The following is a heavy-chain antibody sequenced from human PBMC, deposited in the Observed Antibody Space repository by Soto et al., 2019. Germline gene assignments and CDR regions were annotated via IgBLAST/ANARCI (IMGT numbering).Heavy chain of an antibody. J-gene: IGHJ4*02. CDR2: INPNSGGT. D-gene: IGHD3-10*01. Sequence: ASVKVSCKASGYTFTGYYMHWVLQAPGQGLEWMGWINPNSGGTNYAQKFQGRVTMTRDTSISTAYMELSRLRSDDTAVYYCARVAVLWFGELLPFDYWGQGTLVTVSS. CDR1: GYTFTGYY. V-gene: IGHV1-2*02. CDR3: ARVAVLWFGELLPFDY.